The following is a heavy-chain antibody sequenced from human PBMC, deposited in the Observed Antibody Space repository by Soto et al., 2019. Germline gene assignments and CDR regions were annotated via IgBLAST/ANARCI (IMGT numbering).Heavy chain of an antibody. J-gene: IGHJ4*02. V-gene: IGHV1-69*13. Sequence: ASVNVSCKASGGTFSSYAISWVRQAPGQGLEWMGGIIPIFDTPIYAQKFQDRVTITADESTSTAYMQLSSLRSGDTAVYYCARSGGLDRDFNYWGQGSLVTVSS. D-gene: IGHD2-15*01. CDR3: ARSGGLDRDFNY. CDR1: GGTFSSYA. CDR2: IIPIFDTP.